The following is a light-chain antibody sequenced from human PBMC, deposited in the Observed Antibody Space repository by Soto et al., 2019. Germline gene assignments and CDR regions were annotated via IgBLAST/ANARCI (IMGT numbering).Light chain of an antibody. J-gene: IGKJ5*01. CDR3: QQYNVRPPAT. V-gene: IGKV3-15*01. CDR1: QSVYNG. CDR2: DAS. Sequence: EVGMTQSPATLSVSPGETATLSCRSSQSVYNGLAWYQQRPGQAPRLLIYDASTRATGIPARFSGSGYGTEFTLTLSSLQSEDSAVYYCQQYNVRPPATFGQGTRLEIQ.